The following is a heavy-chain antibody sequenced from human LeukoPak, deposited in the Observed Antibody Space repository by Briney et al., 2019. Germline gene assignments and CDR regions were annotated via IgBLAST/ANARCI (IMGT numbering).Heavy chain of an antibody. Sequence: PGGSLRLSCAASGFIFSDYYMSWIRQAPGKGLEWVAVIWYDGSNKYYADSVKGRFTISRDNSKNTLYLQMNSLRAEDTAVYYCARSLAEDFFDYWGQGTLVTVSS. CDR3: ARSLAEDFFDY. V-gene: IGHV3-33*08. J-gene: IGHJ4*02. CDR1: GFIFSDYY. CDR2: IWYDGSNK. D-gene: IGHD3-16*02.